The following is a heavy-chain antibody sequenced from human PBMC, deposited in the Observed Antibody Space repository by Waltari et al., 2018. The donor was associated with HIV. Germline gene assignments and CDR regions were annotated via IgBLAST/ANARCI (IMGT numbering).Heavy chain of an antibody. Sequence: EVRLVESGGGWVQPGGSLTLTCETSGFTFSFYWLSWVRQAPGKGLEGVAKINQAVTERHYVDAVRVRFTISRDNGKRSSFLQMNSLTVEDTAVYYCATTHGSGDYDNDFDYWGQGTLV. J-gene: IGHJ4*02. CDR2: INQAVTER. D-gene: IGHD3-10*01. CDR1: GFTFSFYW. V-gene: IGHV3-7*01. CDR3: ATTHGSGDYDNDFDY.